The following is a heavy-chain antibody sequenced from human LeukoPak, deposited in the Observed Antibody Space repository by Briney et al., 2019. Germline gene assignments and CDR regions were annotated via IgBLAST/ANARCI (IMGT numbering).Heavy chain of an antibody. CDR2: INPNSGGT. CDR3: ARHSSVEDAFDI. CDR1: GYTFTSYY. Sequence: ASVKVSCKASGYTFTSYYMHWVRQAPGQGLEWMGWINPNSGGTNYAQKFQGRVTMTRDTSISTAYMELSRLRSDDTAVYYCARHSSVEDAFDIWGQGTMVTVSS. V-gene: IGHV1-2*02. J-gene: IGHJ3*02.